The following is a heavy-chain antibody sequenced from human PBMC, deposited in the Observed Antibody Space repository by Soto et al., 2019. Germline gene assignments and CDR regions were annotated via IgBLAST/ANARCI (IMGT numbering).Heavy chain of an antibody. CDR2: ITHSGGT. Sequence: QVQLQQWGAGLLKPSETLSLTCAVSGGSFSGYFWTWIRQAPGKGLEWIGEITHSGGTNYNSSLKSRVMISVDTSKKQFSLILSSVTAADTAVYYCARDRQLYHFWSGYENEGPDGLDVWGQGTTVTVSS. CDR1: GGSFSGYF. CDR3: ARDRQLYHFWSGYENEGPDGLDV. J-gene: IGHJ6*02. D-gene: IGHD3-3*02. V-gene: IGHV4-34*02.